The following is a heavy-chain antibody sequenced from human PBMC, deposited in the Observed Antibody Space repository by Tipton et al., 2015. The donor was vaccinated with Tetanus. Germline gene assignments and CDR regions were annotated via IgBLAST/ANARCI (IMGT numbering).Heavy chain of an antibody. CDR1: GFVFRSLA. V-gene: IGHV3-33*01. D-gene: IGHD3-9*01. CDR3: ARHASYDILTGFPSDRYGLDV. CDR2: IWSDGSNK. J-gene: IGHJ6*02. Sequence: CAASGFVFRSLAMHWVRQTPGKGLEWVAVIWSDGSNKYYADSVKGRFTISRDNSKNTLYLQMNSLRAEDTAVYFCARHASYDILTGFPSDRYGLDVWGQGTTVTVSS.